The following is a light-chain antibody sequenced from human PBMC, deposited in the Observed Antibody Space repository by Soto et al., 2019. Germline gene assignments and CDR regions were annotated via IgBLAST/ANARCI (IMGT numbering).Light chain of an antibody. Sequence: QSALTQPRSVSGYPGQSVTISCTGTSSDVGGYNSVSWYQQHQGKAPKLMIYDVSTRPSGVPDRFSGSKSGNTASLTISGLQAEDEADYYGCSYAGSYTVVVGGGTKPTVL. V-gene: IGLV2-11*01. J-gene: IGLJ2*01. CDR1: SSDVGGYNS. CDR3: CSYAGSYTVV. CDR2: DVS.